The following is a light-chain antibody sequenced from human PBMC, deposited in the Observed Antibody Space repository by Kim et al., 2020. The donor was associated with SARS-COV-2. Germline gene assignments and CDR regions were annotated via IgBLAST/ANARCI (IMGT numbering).Light chain of an antibody. CDR1: KGNVGKNR. CDR3: SAWDTRFGAWV. V-gene: IGLV10-54*01. J-gene: IGLJ3*02. Sequence: TRTPTSTGNKGNVGKNRAAWLLQHQGNPPKRLSYRNNNRPSGVSERVSASRSGNTASLTITGLQPEDEADYYCSAWDTRFGAWVFGGGTKLTVL. CDR2: RNN.